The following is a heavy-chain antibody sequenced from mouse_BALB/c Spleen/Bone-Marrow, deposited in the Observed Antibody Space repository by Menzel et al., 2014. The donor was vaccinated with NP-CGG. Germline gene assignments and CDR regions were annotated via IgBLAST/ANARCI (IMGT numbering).Heavy chain of an antibody. V-gene: IGHV7-3*02. D-gene: IGHD2-2*01. Sequence: EVKLVESGGGLVQPGGSLILSCAPSGFTFTDYYMSWVRQPPGKALEWLGFIRNKANGYTTEYSASVKGRFTISRDNSQSILYLQMNTLRAEDSATYYCARYGYDYFDYWGQGTTLTVSS. CDR3: ARYGYDYFDY. CDR1: GFTFTDYY. CDR2: IRNKANGYTT. J-gene: IGHJ2*01.